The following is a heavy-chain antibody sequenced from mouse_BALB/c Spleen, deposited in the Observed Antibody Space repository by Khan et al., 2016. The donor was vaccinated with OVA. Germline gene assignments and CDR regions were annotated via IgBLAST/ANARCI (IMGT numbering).Heavy chain of an antibody. J-gene: IGHJ3*01. CDR3: ARRGGDGFTY. D-gene: IGHD2-13*01. CDR2: IYPGNGDT. CDR1: GYSFSRSW. V-gene: IGHV1-80*01. Sequence: QVQLKQSGAELVRPGSSVKISCKASGYSFSRSWMNWVKQRPGQGLEWIGQIYPGNGDTNYNGKFKGKATLTADKSSSTAYMQLSSLTSEDSAGDFCARRGGDGFTYGGHGTLVTVSA.